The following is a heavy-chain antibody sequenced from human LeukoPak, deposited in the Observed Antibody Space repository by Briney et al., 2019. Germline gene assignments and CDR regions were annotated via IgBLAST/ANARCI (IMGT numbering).Heavy chain of an antibody. CDR1: GVSISSYY. V-gene: IGHV4-59*08. CDR3: ASLDTTVTLFDY. Sequence: SETLSLTCSASGVSISSYYWTWIRQPPGKGLEWIGYIYYSGSTNYNPSLKSRVTISVDTSKNQFSLKLTSVTAADTAVYYCASLDTTVTLFDYWGQGTLVSVSS. CDR2: IYYSGST. J-gene: IGHJ4*02. D-gene: IGHD4-17*01.